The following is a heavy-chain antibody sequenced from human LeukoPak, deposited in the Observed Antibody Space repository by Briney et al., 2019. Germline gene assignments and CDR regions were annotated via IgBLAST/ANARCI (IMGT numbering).Heavy chain of an antibody. CDR3: ARRSWYGDYYYMDV. Sequence: GGSLRLSCAASGFTFSSYSMNWVRQAPGKGLEWVSSISSSSSYIYYADSVKGRFTISRDNAKSSLYLQMNSLRAEDTAVYYCARRSWYGDYYYMDVWGKGTTVTVSS. D-gene: IGHD6-13*01. CDR2: ISSSSSYI. CDR1: GFTFSSYS. J-gene: IGHJ6*03. V-gene: IGHV3-21*01.